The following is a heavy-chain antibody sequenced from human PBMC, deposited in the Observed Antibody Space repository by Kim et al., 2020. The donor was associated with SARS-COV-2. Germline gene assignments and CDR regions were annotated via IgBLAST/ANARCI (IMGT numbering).Heavy chain of an antibody. V-gene: IGHV3-64D*09. D-gene: IGHD4-17*01. J-gene: IGHJ4*02. CDR3: TSYGEVGGFPGDY. CDR2: ISSNGGST. Sequence: GGSLRLSCSASGFTFSSYAMHWVRQAPGKGLEYVSAISSNGGSTYYADSVKGRFTISRDNSKNTLYLQMSSLRAEDTAVYYCTSYGEVGGFPGDYWGQGTLVTVSS. CDR1: GFTFSSYA.